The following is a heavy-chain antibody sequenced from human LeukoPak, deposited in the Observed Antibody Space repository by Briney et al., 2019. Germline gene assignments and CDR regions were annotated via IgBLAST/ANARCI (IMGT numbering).Heavy chain of an antibody. Sequence: ASVKVSCKASGYTFTGYYMHWVRQAPGQGLEGMGWINPNSGGTNCAQKFQGRVTMTRDTSTSTVYMELRSLRYDDTAVYYCARFFPQKWELPGKWFAPWGQGTLVTVSS. J-gene: IGHJ5*02. CDR3: ARFFPQKWELPGKWFAP. CDR1: GYTFTGYY. V-gene: IGHV1-2*02. CDR2: INPNSGGT. D-gene: IGHD1-26*01.